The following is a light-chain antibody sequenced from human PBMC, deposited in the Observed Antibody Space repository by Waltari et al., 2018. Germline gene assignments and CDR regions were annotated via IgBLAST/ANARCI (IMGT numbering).Light chain of an antibody. CDR2: GVN. CDR3: SSYAGSVV. V-gene: IGLV2-23*02. Sequence: QSALTQPASVSGSRGQSITISCTGSSSDIGRYNVVSWYQHHPGKAPKLLIYGVNNRPSGVSKRFSGSKAGNTASLTISGLQAEDEADYYCSSYAGSVVFGGGTKLTVL. J-gene: IGLJ3*02. CDR1: SSDIGRYNV.